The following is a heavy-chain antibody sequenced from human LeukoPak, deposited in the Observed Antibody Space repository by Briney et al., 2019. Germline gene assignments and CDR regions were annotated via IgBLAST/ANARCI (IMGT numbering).Heavy chain of an antibody. Sequence: GGSLRLSCAASGFTFSSYAMNWVRQAPGKGLEWVSAISGSSGSTYYADSVKGRFTISRDNAKNSLFLQMNSLRADDTAVYYCARDRLGNTMIRGVINPPPYWGQGTLVTVSS. CDR3: ARDRLGNTMIRGVINPPPY. CDR2: ISGSSGST. J-gene: IGHJ4*02. V-gene: IGHV3-23*01. CDR1: GFTFSSYA. D-gene: IGHD3-10*01.